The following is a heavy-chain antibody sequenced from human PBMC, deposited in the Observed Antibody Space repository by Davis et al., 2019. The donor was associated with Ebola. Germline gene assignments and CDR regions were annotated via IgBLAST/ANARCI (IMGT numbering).Heavy chain of an antibody. D-gene: IGHD6-19*01. CDR3: ARDRSSGWYDAFDI. CDR2: IYYSGTT. CDR1: GGSISSSSYY. J-gene: IGHJ3*02. V-gene: IGHV4-39*07. Sequence: SETLSLTCTVSGGSISSSSYYWGWIRQPPGKGLEWIGSIYYSGTTNYNPSLKSRVTISVDTSKTHFSLKVSSVTAADTAVYYCARDRSSGWYDAFDIWGQGTMVTVSS.